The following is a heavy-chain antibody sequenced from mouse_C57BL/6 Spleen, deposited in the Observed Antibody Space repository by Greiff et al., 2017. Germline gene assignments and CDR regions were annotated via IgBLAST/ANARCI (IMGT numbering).Heavy chain of an antibody. V-gene: IGHV2-3*01. CDR1: GFSLTSYG. CDR3: AKWSGSRGWYFEV. Sequence: QVQLKESGPGLVAPSQSLSITCTVSGFSLTSYGVSWVRQPPGKGLEWLGVIWGDGSTNYHSALISRLSISTDNSKSQVFLNLNSRKTGDTATYECAKWSGSRGWYFEVWGTGTTVTVSS. J-gene: IGHJ1*03. D-gene: IGHD1-1*01. CDR2: IWGDGST.